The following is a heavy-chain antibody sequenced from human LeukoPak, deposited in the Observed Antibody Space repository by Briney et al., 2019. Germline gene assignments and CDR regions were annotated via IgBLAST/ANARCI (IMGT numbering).Heavy chain of an antibody. CDR2: ISYDGTNK. J-gene: IGHJ5*02. V-gene: IGHV3-30-3*01. D-gene: IGHD2-2*01. Sequence: GGSLRLSCAASGFTFSSYAMHWVRQAPGKGLEWVAVISYDGTNKFYADSVKGRFTISRDNSKDTLYLRMNSLRAEDTAVYFCASQLLGDPWGQGILVTVSS. CDR3: ASQLLGDP. CDR1: GFTFSSYA.